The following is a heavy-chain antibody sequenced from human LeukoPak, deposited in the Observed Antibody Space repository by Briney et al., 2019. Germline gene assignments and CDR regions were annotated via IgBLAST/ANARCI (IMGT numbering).Heavy chain of an antibody. J-gene: IGHJ4*02. V-gene: IGHV4-4*02. Sequence: SETLSLTCAVSGGSISSSNWWSWVRQPPGKGLEWIGEIYHSGSTSYNPSLKSRVTISVDKSKNQFSLKLGSVTAADTAVYYCARVRYYYDSSGYSIPLFDYWGQGTLVTVSS. CDR2: IYHSGST. CDR3: ARVRYYYDSSGYSIPLFDY. CDR1: GGSISSSNW. D-gene: IGHD3-22*01.